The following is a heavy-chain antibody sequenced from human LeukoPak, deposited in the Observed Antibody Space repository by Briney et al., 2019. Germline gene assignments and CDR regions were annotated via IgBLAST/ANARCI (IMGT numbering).Heavy chain of an antibody. CDR3: ALNEYYDFWSGSIK. V-gene: IGHV2-5*01. CDR2: IYWNDDK. J-gene: IGHJ4*02. D-gene: IGHD3-3*01. CDR1: RFSLSTRGVG. Sequence: SGPTLVNPPQTLTLTCTFSRFSLSTRGVGVGWIRQPPGKALEWLALIYWNDDKRYIPSLKSRLTITKDTSKNQVVLTMTNMDPVDTATYYCALNEYYDFWSGSIKWGQGTLVTVSS.